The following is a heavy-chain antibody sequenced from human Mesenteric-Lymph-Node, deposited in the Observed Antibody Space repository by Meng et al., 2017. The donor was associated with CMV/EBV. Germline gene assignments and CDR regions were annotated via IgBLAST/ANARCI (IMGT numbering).Heavy chain of an antibody. Sequence: GGSLRLSCATSGFIFNNYWMSWVRQAPGKGLEWVANANQDGPDRNYADSLKGRFTISRDNAKNSVDLQINSLRVEDTAVYYCTREFGGVGCYSTSCYSFGMDVWGQGTTVTVSS. CDR1: GFIFNNYW. CDR2: ANQDGPDR. D-gene: IGHD2-2*01. J-gene: IGHJ6*02. CDR3: TREFGGVGCYSTSCYSFGMDV. V-gene: IGHV3-7*01.